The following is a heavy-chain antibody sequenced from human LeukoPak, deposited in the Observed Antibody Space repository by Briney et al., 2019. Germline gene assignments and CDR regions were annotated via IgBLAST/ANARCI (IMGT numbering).Heavy chain of an antibody. CDR1: GYSFTTFG. CDR3: ARDNNWNDL. V-gene: IGHV1-18*01. Sequence: ASVKVSCKASGYSFTTFGITWVRQAPGQGLEWMAWLSAHIGDTNYSQKFQGRVTVTSDTSTSTAYMELRSLKSDDTAVYYCARDNNWNDLWGQGTLVTVSS. CDR2: LSAHIGDT. J-gene: IGHJ5*02.